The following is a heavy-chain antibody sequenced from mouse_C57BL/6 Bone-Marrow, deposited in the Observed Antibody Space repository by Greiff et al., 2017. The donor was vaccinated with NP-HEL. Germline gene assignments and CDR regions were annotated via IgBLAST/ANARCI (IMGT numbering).Heavy chain of an antibody. Sequence: QVQLQQSGAELVRPGASVKLSCKASGYTFTDYYINWVKQRPGQGLEWIARIYPGSGNTYYNEKFKGKATLTAEKSSSTAYMQLSSLTSEDSAVYFCARSVGGYWSLRYFDVWGTGTTVTVSS. CDR2: IYPGSGNT. J-gene: IGHJ1*03. CDR1: GYTFTDYY. D-gene: IGHD2-3*01. V-gene: IGHV1-76*01. CDR3: ARSVGGYWSLRYFDV.